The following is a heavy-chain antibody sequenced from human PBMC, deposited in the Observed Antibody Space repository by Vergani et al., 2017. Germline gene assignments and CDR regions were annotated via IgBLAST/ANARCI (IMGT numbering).Heavy chain of an antibody. V-gene: IGHV1-69*08. CDR1: GGTFSSYT. Sequence: QVQLVQSGAEVKKPGSSVKVSCKASGGTFSSYTISWVRQAPGQGLEWMGRIIPILGIANYAQKFQGRVTITADESTSTAYMELSSLRSEDTAVYYCARDXRYCSSTSCSGGDYWGQGTLVTVSS. J-gene: IGHJ4*02. CDR2: IIPILGIA. D-gene: IGHD2-2*01. CDR3: ARDXRYCSSTSCSGGDY.